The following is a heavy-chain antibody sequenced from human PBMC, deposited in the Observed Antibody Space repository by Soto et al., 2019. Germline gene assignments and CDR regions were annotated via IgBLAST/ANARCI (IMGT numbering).Heavy chain of an antibody. CDR2: LNPNRGNT. V-gene: IGHV1-8*01. D-gene: IGHD1-1*01. CDR3: ARGDRKLEPTVGPP. J-gene: IGHJ5*02. CDR1: GYTFSSYD. Sequence: ASVKVSCKASGYTFSSYDIIWVRQAPGHGLEWMGWLNPNRGNTGYAQRFQGRVTMTSNTSISTAYMELTSLRFEDTAVYYCARGDRKLEPTVGPPWGQGTLVTVSS.